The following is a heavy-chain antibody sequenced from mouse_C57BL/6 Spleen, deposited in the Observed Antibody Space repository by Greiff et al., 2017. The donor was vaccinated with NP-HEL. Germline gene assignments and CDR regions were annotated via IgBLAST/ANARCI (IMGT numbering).Heavy chain of an antibody. Sequence: VQLQQSGAELVMPGASVKLSCKASGYTFTSYWMHWVKQRPGQGLEWIGEIDPSDSYTNYNQKFKGKSTLTVDKSSSTAYMQLSSLTSEDSAVYYCARTTVEYAMDYWGQRTSVTVSS. D-gene: IGHD1-1*01. CDR3: ARTTVEYAMDY. J-gene: IGHJ4*01. CDR1: GYTFTSYW. CDR2: IDPSDSYT. V-gene: IGHV1-69*01.